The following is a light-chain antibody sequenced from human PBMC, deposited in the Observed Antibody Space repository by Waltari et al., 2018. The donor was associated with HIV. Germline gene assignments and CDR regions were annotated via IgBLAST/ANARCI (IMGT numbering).Light chain of an antibody. J-gene: IGLJ1*01. V-gene: IGLV2-14*02. CDR3: SSYTSSSTLYV. Sequence: QSALTQPASVSGSPGQSITISCTGTSSNVGSDDLVSWYQQHPGKAPKLMIYEVSNRPSGVSNRFSGSKSGNTASLTISGLQAEDEADYYCSSYTSSSTLYVFGTGTKVTVL. CDR1: SSNVGSDDL. CDR2: EVS.